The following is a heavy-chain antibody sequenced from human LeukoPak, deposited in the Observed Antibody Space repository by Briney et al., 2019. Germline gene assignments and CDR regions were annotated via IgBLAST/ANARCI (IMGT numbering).Heavy chain of an antibody. J-gene: IGHJ4*02. CDR2: IHNNGDS. V-gene: IGHV4-59*01. Sequence: KSSETLSLTCIVSGDSIRSYYWNWIRQAPGKAVEWIGHIHNNGDSAYNFSLKSRVTISMDTSKNQFSLKLSSVTAADTAVYYCARARIVGSAYYYCFDYWGQGTLVTVSS. D-gene: IGHD3-22*01. CDR3: ARARIVGSAYYYCFDY. CDR1: GDSIRSYY.